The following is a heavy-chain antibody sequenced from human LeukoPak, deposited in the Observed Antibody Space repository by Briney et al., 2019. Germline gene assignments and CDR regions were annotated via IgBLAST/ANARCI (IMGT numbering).Heavy chain of an antibody. Sequence: PSETLSLTCAVYGGSFSGYYWSWIRQPPGKGLEWIGEINHSGSTNYNPSLKSRVTISVDTSKNQFSLKLSSVTAADTAVYYCARDRGHGSGSYYNGGWFDPWGQGTLVTVSS. CDR2: INHSGST. CDR1: GGSFSGYY. V-gene: IGHV4-34*01. J-gene: IGHJ5*02. CDR3: ARDRGHGSGSYYNGGWFDP. D-gene: IGHD3-10*01.